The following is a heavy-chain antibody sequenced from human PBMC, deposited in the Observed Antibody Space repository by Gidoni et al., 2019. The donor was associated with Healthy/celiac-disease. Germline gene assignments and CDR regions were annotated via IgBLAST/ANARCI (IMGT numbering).Heavy chain of an antibody. V-gene: IGHV3-7*01. J-gene: IGHJ6*02. CDR1: GFTFRSYW. CDR3: ARAPSGRRRDYYYGMDV. Sequence: EVQLVESGGGLVQPGGSLRLSCEASGFTFRSYWMSWVRQAPGKGLEWVANIKQDGSEKYYVDSVKGRFTISRDNAKNSLYLQMNSLRAEDTAVYYCARAPSGRRRDYYYGMDVWGQGTTVTVSS. CDR2: IKQDGSEK. D-gene: IGHD3-10*01.